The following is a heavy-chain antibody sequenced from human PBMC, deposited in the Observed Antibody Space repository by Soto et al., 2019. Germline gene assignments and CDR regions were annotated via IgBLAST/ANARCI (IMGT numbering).Heavy chain of an antibody. CDR1: GYTFTSYG. V-gene: IGHV1-2*04. Sequence: ASVKVSCKAPGYTFTSYGISWVRQAPGQGLEWMGWINPNSGGTNYAQKFQGWVTMTRDTSISTAYMELSRLRSDDTAVYYCARGRTLSSSWGAVINWFDPWGQGTLVTVSS. CDR3: ARGRTLSSSWGAVINWFDP. CDR2: INPNSGGT. D-gene: IGHD6-13*01. J-gene: IGHJ5*02.